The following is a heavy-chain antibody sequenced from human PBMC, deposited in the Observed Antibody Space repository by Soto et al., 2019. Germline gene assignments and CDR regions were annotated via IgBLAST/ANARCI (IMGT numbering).Heavy chain of an antibody. Sequence: QVQLVQSGAEVQRPGASVKVSCRASGYAFGDYDISWVRQAPGQGLEWIGWMNPNSVNTGYAQKFQGRVSMTRDMSISTAYMELSRLRPEDTAIYYCARMATYGTLNWFDPWGQGALVTVSS. CDR2: MNPNSVNT. CDR3: ARMATYGTLNWFDP. V-gene: IGHV1-8*01. D-gene: IGHD1-1*01. CDR1: GYAFGDYD. J-gene: IGHJ5*02.